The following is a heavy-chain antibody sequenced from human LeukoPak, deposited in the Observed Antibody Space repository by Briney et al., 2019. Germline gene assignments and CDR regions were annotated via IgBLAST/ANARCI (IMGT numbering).Heavy chain of an antibody. J-gene: IGHJ4*02. D-gene: IGHD5-24*01. CDR2: IYYSGST. CDR1: GGSISSYY. Sequence: SETLSLTXTVSGGSISSYYWSWIRQPPGKGLEWIAYIYYSGSTNYNPSLKSRVTMSVDTSKNQFSLKLSSVTAADTAVYYCARTRDGYNPFDYWGQGTLVTVSS. CDR3: ARTRDGYNPFDY. V-gene: IGHV4-59*01.